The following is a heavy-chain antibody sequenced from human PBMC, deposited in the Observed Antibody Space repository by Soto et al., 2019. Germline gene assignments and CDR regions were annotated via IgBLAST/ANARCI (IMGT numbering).Heavy chain of an antibody. D-gene: IGHD4-17*01. Sequence: QVQLQESGPGLVRPSQTLSLTCTVSGGSISGGYYWSWIRQHPGKGLEWIGYIYFSGATYYNPSLKSRVTISVDTSKNQFSLKLSSVTAADTAMYYCARDVGDFARASEVWGQGTLVTVSS. CDR1: GGSISGGYY. V-gene: IGHV4-31*03. CDR2: IYFSGAT. CDR3: ARDVGDFARASEV. J-gene: IGHJ1*01.